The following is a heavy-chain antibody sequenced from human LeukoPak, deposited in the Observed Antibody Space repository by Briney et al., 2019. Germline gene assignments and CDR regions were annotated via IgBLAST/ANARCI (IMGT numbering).Heavy chain of an antibody. D-gene: IGHD3-10*01. V-gene: IGHV3-23*01. CDR1: GLTFSSYA. CDR3: AKITMATTPNF. J-gene: IGHJ4*02. Sequence: GGSLRLSCAASGLTFSSYAMNWVRQASGKGLEWVSGITDSGRKTYYADSVRGRFSISRDNSRNTLYLQMSDLRAEDTAVYYCAKITMATTPNFWGQGTLVTVSS. CDR2: ITDSGRKT.